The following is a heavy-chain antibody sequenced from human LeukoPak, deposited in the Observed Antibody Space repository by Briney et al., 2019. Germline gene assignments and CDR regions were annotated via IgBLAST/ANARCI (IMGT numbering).Heavy chain of an antibody. V-gene: IGHV4-34*01. D-gene: IGHD3-22*01. CDR2: INHSGST. Sequence: GSLRLSCAASGFSFSTYSMSWIRQPPGKGLEWIGEINHSGSTNYNPSLKSRVTISVDTSKNQFSLKLSSVTAADTAVYYCARGQGGYDSSGSYYYYYYYMDVWGKGTTVTVSS. CDR1: GFSFSTYS. J-gene: IGHJ6*03. CDR3: ARGQGGYDSSGSYYYYYYYMDV.